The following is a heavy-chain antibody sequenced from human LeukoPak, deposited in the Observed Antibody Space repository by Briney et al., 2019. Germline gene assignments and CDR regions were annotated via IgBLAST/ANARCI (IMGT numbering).Heavy chain of an antibody. Sequence: SETLSLTCTGSGGSIIYYYWSWIRQSPGKGLEWMGYIYYNGSTNYNPSLKSRVTISVDMYKNQFSLRATSVTAADTAIYYCARKGGHFDYWGQGTLVTVSS. V-gene: IGHV4-59*01. CDR1: GGSIIYYY. D-gene: IGHD2-15*01. J-gene: IGHJ4*02. CDR2: IYYNGST. CDR3: ARKGGHFDY.